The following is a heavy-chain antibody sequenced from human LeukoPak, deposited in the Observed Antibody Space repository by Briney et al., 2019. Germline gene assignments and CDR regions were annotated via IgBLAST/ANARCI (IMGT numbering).Heavy chain of an antibody. J-gene: IGHJ4*02. CDR2: FYDTRSP. D-gene: IGHD3-10*01. V-gene: IGHV4-59*02. CDR3: ARGRGSLTY. Sequence: PSETLSLTCTVSGGSGSSDSWSWIRQPPGKGLEWIGYFYDTRSPKYNPSLERRVTISVDMSRKQFSLNISSVTTADTAVYYCARGRGSLTYWGQGTLATVSS. CDR1: GGSGSSDS.